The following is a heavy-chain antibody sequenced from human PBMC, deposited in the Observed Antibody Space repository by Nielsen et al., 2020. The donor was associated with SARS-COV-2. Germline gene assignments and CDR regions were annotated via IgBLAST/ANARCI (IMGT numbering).Heavy chain of an antibody. Sequence: SETLSLTCTVSGGSFSSGSYYWSWIRQPPGKGLVWIGYIYYSGITNYNPSLKSRVTISVDTSKNQFSLKLRSVTAADTSVYYCAREVGTTDWFDAWGQGTLVTVSS. CDR2: IYYSGIT. CDR1: GGSFSSGSYY. V-gene: IGHV4-61*01. D-gene: IGHD1-7*01. J-gene: IGHJ5*02. CDR3: AREVGTTDWFDA.